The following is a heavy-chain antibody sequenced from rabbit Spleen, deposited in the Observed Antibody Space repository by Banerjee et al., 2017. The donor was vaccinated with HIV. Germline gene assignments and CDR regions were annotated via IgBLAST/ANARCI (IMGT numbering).Heavy chain of an antibody. V-gene: IGHV1S45*01. CDR3: ARGLGGSSDSWYIPYYFNL. Sequence: QEQLEESGGGLVKPEGSLTLTCKASGFDLSSYYYMCWVRQAPGKGLEWIGCIYTGDGGTVYASWAKGRFTISKTSSTTVTLQMTSLTAADTATYFCARGLGGSSDSWYIPYYFNLWGPGTLVTVS. D-gene: IGHD8-1*01. J-gene: IGHJ4*01. CDR1: GFDLSSYYY. CDR2: IYTGDGGT.